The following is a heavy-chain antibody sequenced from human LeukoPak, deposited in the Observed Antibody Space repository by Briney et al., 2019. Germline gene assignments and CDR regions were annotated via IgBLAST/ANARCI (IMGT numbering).Heavy chain of an antibody. CDR3: ARGGSIRDYYGSGSYRV. V-gene: IGHV1-8*01. D-gene: IGHD3-10*01. J-gene: IGHJ4*02. CDR1: GYTFTSYD. Sequence: GASVKVSCKASGYTFTSYDINWVRQATGQGLEWMGWMNPNSGNTGYAQKFQGRVTMTRNTSISTAYMELSSLRSEDTAVYYCARGGSIRDYYGSGSYRVWGQGTLVTVSS. CDR2: MNPNSGNT.